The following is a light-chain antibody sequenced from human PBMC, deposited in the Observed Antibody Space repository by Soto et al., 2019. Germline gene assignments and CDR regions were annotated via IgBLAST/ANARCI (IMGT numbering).Light chain of an antibody. V-gene: IGLV2-14*01. J-gene: IGLJ1*01. CDR1: SSDVGGYNY. CDR2: DVS. CDR3: SSYTSSSTLSV. Sequence: QSALTQPASVSGSPGQSITISCTGTSSDVGGYNYVSWYQQHPGKAPKLMIYDVSNRPSGVSNRFSGSKSGNTASLTISGLHAEDEADYDCSSYTSSSTLSVFGTGTKVTVL.